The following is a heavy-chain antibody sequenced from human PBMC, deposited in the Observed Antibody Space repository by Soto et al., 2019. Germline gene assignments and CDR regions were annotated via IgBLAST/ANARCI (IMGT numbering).Heavy chain of an antibody. D-gene: IGHD3-10*01. Sequence: QVQLQESGPGLVEPSQTLSLTCNVSGGSISSSDYYWNWIRQPPGKGLEWLGYIYYTGSTYYNPSLRSRLTISVDTSKNQFSLRLDSVTAADTAVYSCARGLTGGEFYFDYWGLGTLVTVSS. J-gene: IGHJ4*02. CDR1: GGSISSSDYY. V-gene: IGHV4-30-4*01. CDR2: IYYTGST. CDR3: ARGLTGGEFYFDY.